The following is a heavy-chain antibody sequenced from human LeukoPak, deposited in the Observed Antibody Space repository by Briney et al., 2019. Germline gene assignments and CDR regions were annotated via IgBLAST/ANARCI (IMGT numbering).Heavy chain of an antibody. CDR3: ARGDGYAQRD. J-gene: IGHJ4*02. CDR1: GFTFSSYW. D-gene: IGHD5-12*01. V-gene: IGHV3-74*01. CDR2: INSDGSST. Sequence: GGSLRLSCAASGFTFSSYWMHWVRHAPGKGLVWVSRINSDGSSTSYADSVKGRLTISRDNAKNTLYLQMNSLRVEDTAVYYCARGDGYAQRDWGQGTLVTVPS.